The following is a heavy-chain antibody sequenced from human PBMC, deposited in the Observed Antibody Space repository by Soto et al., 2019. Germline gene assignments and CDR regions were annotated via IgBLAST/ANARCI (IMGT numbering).Heavy chain of an antibody. CDR1: GYTFISYG. CDR3: ARDPALGGPFEY. Sequence: QVQLVQSGAEVKKPGASVKVSCKASGYTFISYGISWVRQAPGQGLEWMGWINAYNGNTKYAQKPQGRVTMTTDTSTSTAYMEVRSLRSDDTAVYYCARDPALGGPFEYWGQGTLVTVSS. D-gene: IGHD3-16*01. V-gene: IGHV1-18*01. CDR2: INAYNGNT. J-gene: IGHJ4*02.